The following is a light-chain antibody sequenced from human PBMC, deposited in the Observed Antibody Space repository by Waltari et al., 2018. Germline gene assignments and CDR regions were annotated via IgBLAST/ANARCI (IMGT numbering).Light chain of an antibody. Sequence: EIVLTQSPDTLSLSPGERATLSCRPMQSVSSYLAWYPQKRGQAPRLLISGASNRATGIPARFSGSGSGTDFTLTIRTLEPEDFAVYYCQQRSNWPLTFGGGTKVEIK. V-gene: IGKV3-11*01. CDR2: GAS. CDR3: QQRSNWPLT. J-gene: IGKJ4*01. CDR1: QSVSSY.